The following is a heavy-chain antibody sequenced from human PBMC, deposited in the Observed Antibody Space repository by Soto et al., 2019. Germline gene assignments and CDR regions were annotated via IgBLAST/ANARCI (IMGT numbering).Heavy chain of an antibody. CDR2: IIPIFGTA. V-gene: IGHV1-69*12. CDR3: ARELGGGNPVPY. Sequence: QVQLVQSGAEVKKPGSSVKVSCKASGGTFSSYAISWVRQAPGQGLEWMGGIIPIFGTANYAQKFQGRVTITADESTSPAYMELSSLSSEDAAVYYCARELGGGNPVPYWGQGTLVTVSS. D-gene: IGHD2-15*01. CDR1: GGTFSSYA. J-gene: IGHJ4*02.